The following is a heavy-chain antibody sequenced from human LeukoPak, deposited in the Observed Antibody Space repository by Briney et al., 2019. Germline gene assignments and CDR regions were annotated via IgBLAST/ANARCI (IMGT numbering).Heavy chain of an antibody. CDR1: GFTFSSYA. CDR3: ARDNGGWFDS. V-gene: IGHV3-7*03. J-gene: IGHJ5*01. CDR2: IKQGGREE. D-gene: IGHD3-10*01. Sequence: HTGRSLRLSCAASGFTFSSYAMHWVRQAPGKGLEWVANIKQGGREEKYVGSVKGRFAISRDDAKSTLYLQMDSLSGDDTAVYYCARDNGGWFDSWGRGTLVTVSS.